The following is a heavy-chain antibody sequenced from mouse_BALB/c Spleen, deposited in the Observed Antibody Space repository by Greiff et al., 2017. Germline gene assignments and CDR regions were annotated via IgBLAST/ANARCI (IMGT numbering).Heavy chain of an antibody. J-gene: IGHJ4*01. CDR2: ISDGGSYT. Sequence: EVMLVESGGGLVKPGGSLKLSCAASGFTFSDYYMYWVRQTPEKRLEWVATISDGGSYTYYPDSVKGRFTISRDNAKNNLYLQMSSLKSEDTAMYYCARDSPYDYDGAMDYWGQGTSVTVSS. CDR3: ARDSPYDYDGAMDY. V-gene: IGHV5-4*02. CDR1: GFTFSDYY. D-gene: IGHD2-4*01.